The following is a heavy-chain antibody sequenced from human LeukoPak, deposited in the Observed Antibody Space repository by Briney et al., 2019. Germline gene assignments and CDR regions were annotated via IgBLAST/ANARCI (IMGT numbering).Heavy chain of an antibody. CDR3: ARKGNAFDF. CDR2: IKLDVSET. J-gene: IGHJ3*01. V-gene: IGHV3-7*01. CDR1: GFTFSSYW. D-gene: IGHD3-10*01. Sequence: GGSLRLSCAASGFTFSSYWMSWVRQAPGKGLEWVANIKLDVSETYYVDSVRGRFTISRDNTKNSLYLQMDSLRAEDTAVYYCARKGNAFDFWGQGTMVTVSS.